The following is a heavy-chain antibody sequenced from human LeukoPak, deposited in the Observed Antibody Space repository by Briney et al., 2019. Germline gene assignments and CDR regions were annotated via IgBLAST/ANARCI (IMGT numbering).Heavy chain of an antibody. CDR3: ARDQRVTGRPDIDY. CDR1: GFTFRNHW. J-gene: IGHJ4*02. V-gene: IGHV3-74*03. Sequence: PGGSLILSCAASGFTFRNHWMHWVRQTPGKGLVWVSRISSDGSSTTYADSVKGRFTISRDNAKNTLYLQMNNLRAEDTAMYYRARDQRVTGRPDIDYWGQGTLVIVSS. CDR2: ISSDGSST. D-gene: IGHD6-6*01.